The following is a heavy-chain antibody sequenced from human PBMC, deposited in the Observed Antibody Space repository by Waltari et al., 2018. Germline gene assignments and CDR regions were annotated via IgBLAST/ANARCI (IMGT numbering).Heavy chain of an antibody. V-gene: IGHV4-38-2*01. CDR2: IYHSGST. D-gene: IGHD1-26*01. Sequence: QVQLQESGPGLVKPSETLSLTCAVSGSSISSSYYWGWIRQPPGKGLEWIGSIYHSGSTYYNPSLKSRVTISVDTSKNQFSLKLSAVTSADTAVYYCAIPDYYLAFDIWGQGTMVTVSS. J-gene: IGHJ3*02. CDR1: GSSISSSYY. CDR3: AIPDYYLAFDI.